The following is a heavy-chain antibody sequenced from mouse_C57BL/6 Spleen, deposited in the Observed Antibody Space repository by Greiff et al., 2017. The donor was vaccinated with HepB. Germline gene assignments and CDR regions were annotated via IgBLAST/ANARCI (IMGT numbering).Heavy chain of an antibody. V-gene: IGHV3-6*01. J-gene: IGHJ2*01. CDR2: ISYDGSN. CDR3: ARGGTVVGGDYFDY. Sequence: EVQLVESGPGLVKPSQSLSLTCSVTGYSITSGYYWNWIRQFPGNKLEWMGYISYDGSNNYNPSLKNRISITRDTSKNQFFLKLNSVTTEDTATYYCARGGTVVGGDYFDYWGQGTTLTVSS. CDR1: GYSITSGYY. D-gene: IGHD1-1*01.